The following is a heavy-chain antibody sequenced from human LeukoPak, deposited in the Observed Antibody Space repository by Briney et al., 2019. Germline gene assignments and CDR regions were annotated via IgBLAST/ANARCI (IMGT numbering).Heavy chain of an antibody. Sequence: ASVKVSCKASGYTFTSYGISWVRQAPGQGPEWMGGISAYNGNTNYAQKLQGRVTMTTDTSTITAYMELRSLRSDDTAVYYCARGPRRAYCSSTSCPLQTDYWGQGTLVTVSS. V-gene: IGHV1-18*04. CDR2: ISAYNGNT. J-gene: IGHJ4*02. CDR3: ARGPRRAYCSSTSCPLQTDY. CDR1: GYTFTSYG. D-gene: IGHD2-2*01.